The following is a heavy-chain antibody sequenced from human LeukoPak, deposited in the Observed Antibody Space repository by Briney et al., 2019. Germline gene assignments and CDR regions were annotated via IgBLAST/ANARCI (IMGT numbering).Heavy chain of an antibody. CDR2: IWYDGSNK. CDR3: ARGCSGGSGGYGTTYAFDI. Sequence: GGSLRLSCAASGFTFSSYGMHWVRQAPGKGLEWVAVIWYDGSNKYYADSVKGRFTISRDDSKNTLYLQMNSLRAEDTAVYYCARGCSGGSGGYGTTYAFDIWGQGTMVTVSS. V-gene: IGHV3-33*01. CDR1: GFTFSSYG. D-gene: IGHD2-15*01. J-gene: IGHJ3*02.